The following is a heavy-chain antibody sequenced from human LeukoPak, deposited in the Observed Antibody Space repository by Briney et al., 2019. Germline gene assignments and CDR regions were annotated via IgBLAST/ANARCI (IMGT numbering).Heavy chain of an antibody. CDR2: IYPGDSDT. J-gene: IGHJ4*02. V-gene: IGHV5-51*01. CDR1: GYRFTNYW. CDR3: VIVFLPAADY. D-gene: IGHD2-2*01. Sequence: GESLKISCKASGYRFTNYWIGWVRQMPGKGLEWMGIIYPGDSDTRYSPSFQGQVTISADKSISTAYLQWSSLKASDTAMYYSVIVFLPAADYWGQGTLVTVSS.